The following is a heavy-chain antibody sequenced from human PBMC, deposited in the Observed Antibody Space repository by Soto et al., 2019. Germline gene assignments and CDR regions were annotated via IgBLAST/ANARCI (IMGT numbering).Heavy chain of an antibody. CDR2: SSSSGRTI. D-gene: IGHD5-18*01. J-gene: IGHJ4*02. CDR3: AIVGTTMVTEY. V-gene: IGHV3-48*03. Sequence: EVQLVESGGGLVQPGGSLRLSCVVSGITLSTYEMNWVRQAPGKGPEWISYSSSSGRTIYYADSVKGRFTVSRDNAKNSLYLQMNSLRVEDTAVYYCAIVGTTMVTEYWGQGTLVTVSS. CDR1: GITLSTYE.